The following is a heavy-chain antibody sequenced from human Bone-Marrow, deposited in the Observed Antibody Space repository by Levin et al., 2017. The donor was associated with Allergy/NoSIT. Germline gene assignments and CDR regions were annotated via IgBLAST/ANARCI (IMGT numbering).Heavy chain of an antibody. CDR2: ISGSGSNT. CDR1: GLIFSNYA. Sequence: GESLKISCAASGLIFSNYAMNWVRQAPGKGLEWVSQISGSGSNTHYADSVRGRFTCSRDNSNNTVYLQMNSLRADDTAVYYCAGYDTSGYHSPFDYWGQGTLVTVSS. V-gene: IGHV3-23*01. J-gene: IGHJ4*02. D-gene: IGHD3-22*01. CDR3: AGYDTSGYHSPFDY.